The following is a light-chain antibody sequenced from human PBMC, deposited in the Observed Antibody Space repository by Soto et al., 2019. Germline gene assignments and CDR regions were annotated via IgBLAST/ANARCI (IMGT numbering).Light chain of an antibody. Sequence: DIQMTQSPSSLSASVEDRVIITCRASQSISNHLNWYQQKPGKAPKLLIFAASSLQSGVPSRFNGSRSGPDFTLTISSLQPEYFATYYCQQSYSSPPTLSQGTKVDIK. J-gene: IGKJ1*01. CDR1: QSISNH. V-gene: IGKV1-39*01. CDR3: QQSYSSPPT. CDR2: AAS.